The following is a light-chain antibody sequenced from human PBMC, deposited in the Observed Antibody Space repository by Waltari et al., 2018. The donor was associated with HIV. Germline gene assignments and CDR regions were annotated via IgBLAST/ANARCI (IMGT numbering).Light chain of an antibody. CDR3: QQSHNTPLT. Sequence: DIQMTQSPSSLSASVGDRVTITCRATQRISNYLNWYQHKPGKAPKLLISVASSLQSGVPSRVSGSGSGTDFTLTISSLQPEDFATYYCQQSHNTPLTFGPGTRVDIK. V-gene: IGKV1-39*01. J-gene: IGKJ3*01. CDR2: VAS. CDR1: QRISNY.